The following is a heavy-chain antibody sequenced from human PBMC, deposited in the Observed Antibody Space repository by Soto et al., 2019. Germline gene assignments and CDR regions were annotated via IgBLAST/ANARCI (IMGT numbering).Heavy chain of an antibody. CDR2: IYSHGQI. Sequence: EVQLAESGGGLTQPGGSLSLSCVVSGFIVSRSRIMLVRQAPGKGLEGVSVIYSHGQINYVDPVKGRSTIARDNSKNTIYLQMNSLKVEDMAVYYCVRVTGAERHWGQGALVTVSS. V-gene: IGHV3-53*01. J-gene: IGHJ4*02. D-gene: IGHD7-27*01. CDR3: VRVTGAERH. CDR1: GFIVSRSR.